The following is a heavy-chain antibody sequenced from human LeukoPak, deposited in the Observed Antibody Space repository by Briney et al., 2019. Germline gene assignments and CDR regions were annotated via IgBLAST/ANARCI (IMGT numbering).Heavy chain of an antibody. CDR1: RFTFYDYV. CDR3: ARSVAASRDY. V-gene: IGHV3-20*04. D-gene: IGHD2-15*01. CDR2: INWNGGST. J-gene: IGHJ4*02. Sequence: GGSLRLSCAASRFTFYDYVMSWVRQAPGKGLEGVSGINWNGGSTGYADSVKCRFTLSRANAKNSLYLQMNSLRAEDTALYYCARSVAASRDYWGQGTLVTVSS.